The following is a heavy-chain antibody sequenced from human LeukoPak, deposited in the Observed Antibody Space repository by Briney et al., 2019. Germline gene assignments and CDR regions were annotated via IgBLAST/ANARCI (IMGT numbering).Heavy chain of an antibody. Sequence: SVKVSCKASGYTFTSYAISLVRQAPGQGLEWMGRIIPIFGTANYAQKFQGRVTITTDESTSTAYMELSSLRSEDTAVYYCASTMVRGVIKAGYYYYMDVWGKGTTVTVSS. CDR2: IIPIFGTA. CDR1: GYTFTSYA. D-gene: IGHD3-10*01. CDR3: ASTMVRGVIKAGYYYYMDV. J-gene: IGHJ6*03. V-gene: IGHV1-69*05.